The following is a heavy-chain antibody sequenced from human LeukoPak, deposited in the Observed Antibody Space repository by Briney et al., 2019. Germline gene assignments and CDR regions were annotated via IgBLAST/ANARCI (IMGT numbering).Heavy chain of an antibody. J-gene: IGHJ6*02. D-gene: IGHD2-15*01. V-gene: IGHV4-59*01. CDR3: ARRNGFSWYNYYGMDV. Sequence: PSETLSLTCTVSGGSISSYYWSWIRQPPGKGLEWIGYIYYSGSTNYNPSLKSRVTISVDTSKNQFSLKLSSVTAADTAVYYCARRNGFSWYNYYGMDVWGQGTTVTVSS. CDR2: IYYSGST. CDR1: GGSISSYY.